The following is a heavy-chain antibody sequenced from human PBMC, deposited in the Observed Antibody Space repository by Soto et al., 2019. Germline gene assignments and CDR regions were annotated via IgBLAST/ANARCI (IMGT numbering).Heavy chain of an antibody. D-gene: IGHD1-26*01. Sequence: EVQLVEAGGGLVQPGGSLRLSCAASGFTFSSYWMHWVRQAPGKGLVWVSRINSDESITTYADSVMGRFTSSRDNGKYTPYLQLNRPCVDVTDMYCCVRATPYCGNYCSFDSWGQRTLVTVSS. CDR1: GFTFSSYW. J-gene: IGHJ4*02. CDR3: VRATPYCGNYCSFDS. CDR2: INSDESIT. V-gene: IGHV3-74*03.